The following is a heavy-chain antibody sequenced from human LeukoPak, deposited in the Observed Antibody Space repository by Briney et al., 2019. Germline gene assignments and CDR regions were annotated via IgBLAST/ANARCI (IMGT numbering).Heavy chain of an antibody. V-gene: IGHV3-23*01. D-gene: IGHD6-19*01. CDR1: GFTFSSYA. J-gene: IGHJ4*02. CDR3: AKDAVGWPRFDY. CDR2: ISGSGGST. Sequence: GGSLRLSCVASGFTFSSYAVSWVRQAPGKGLEWVSAISGSGGSTYYADSVKGRFTISRDNSKNTLYLQMNILRAEDTAVYYCAKDAVGWPRFDYWGQGTLVTVSS.